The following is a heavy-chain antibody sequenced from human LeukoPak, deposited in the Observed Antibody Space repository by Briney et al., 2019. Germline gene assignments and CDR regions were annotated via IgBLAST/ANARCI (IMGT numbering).Heavy chain of an antibody. J-gene: IGHJ4*02. CDR2: IYYSGST. V-gene: IGHV4-39*01. CDR3: ARQAIAAAELDY. CDR1: GGSISSSSPYY. D-gene: IGHD6-13*01. Sequence: PSETLSLTCTVSGGSISSSSPYYWGWIRQPPGKGLEWMGSIYYSGSTYYNPSLKSRVTISVDTSKHQFSLKVDSVTAADTAMYYCARQAIAAAELDYWGQGTLVT.